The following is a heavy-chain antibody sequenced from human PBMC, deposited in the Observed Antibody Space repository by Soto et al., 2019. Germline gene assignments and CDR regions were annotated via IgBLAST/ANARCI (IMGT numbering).Heavy chain of an antibody. Sequence: VQLVQSGAEVKPPGSSVKVSCRASGGTSNNYADTWVRQAPGHGLEWMGGIIAYFGTATYAHKFRGRLTITADDSTRTNYMELRSLTTDDTAIYYWAKLLGPGSYYDDDYWGQGTLVTVSS. CDR1: GGTSNNYA. V-gene: IGHV1-69*01. CDR3: AKLLGPGSYYDDDY. D-gene: IGHD3-10*01. J-gene: IGHJ4*02. CDR2: IIAYFGTA.